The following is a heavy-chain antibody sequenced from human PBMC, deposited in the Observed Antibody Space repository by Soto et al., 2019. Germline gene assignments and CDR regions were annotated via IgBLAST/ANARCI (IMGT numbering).Heavy chain of an antibody. Sequence: EVQLVESGGGVVRPGGSLRLSCAASGFTFDDYGMSWVRQAPGKGLEWVSGINWNGGSTGYEDSVKGRFTISRDNAKNSLYLQMNSLIAEDRALYPCARFRGGELSSLFDYWGQGTLVAVSS. J-gene: IGHJ4*02. CDR2: INWNGGST. CDR1: GFTFDDYG. CDR3: ARFRGGELSSLFDY. D-gene: IGHD3-16*02. V-gene: IGHV3-20*01.